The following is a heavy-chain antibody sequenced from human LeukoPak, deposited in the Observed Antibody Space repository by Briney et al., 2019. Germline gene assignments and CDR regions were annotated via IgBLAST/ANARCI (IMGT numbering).Heavy chain of an antibody. CDR1: GFTFSSYE. D-gene: IGHD5-12*01. V-gene: IGHV3-48*03. CDR2: ISSSGSTI. Sequence: PGGSLRLSCAASGFTFSSYEMNWVRQAPGKGLEWVSYISSSGSTIYYADSVKGRFTISRDNAKNSLYLQMNSLRAEDTAVYYCAPLGSGYDPDFDYWGQGTLVTVSP. J-gene: IGHJ4*02. CDR3: APLGSGYDPDFDY.